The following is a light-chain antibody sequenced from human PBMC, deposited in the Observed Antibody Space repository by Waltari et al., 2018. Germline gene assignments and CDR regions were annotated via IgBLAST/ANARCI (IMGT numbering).Light chain of an antibody. CDR1: ENVNNY. CDR2: KAS. Sequence: DIQMTQSPSSLSASVGDRVTITCRASENVNNYLNWYQQKPGKAPNLLIYKASTLHSGVPLRFSGSGSGADYTFTISSLQSEDVATYYCQHGYGTPYSFGQGTKVEIK. CDR3: QHGYGTPYS. V-gene: IGKV1-39*01. J-gene: IGKJ2*03.